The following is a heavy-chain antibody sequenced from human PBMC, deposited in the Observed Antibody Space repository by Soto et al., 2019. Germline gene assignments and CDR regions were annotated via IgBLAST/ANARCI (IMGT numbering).Heavy chain of an antibody. J-gene: IGHJ4*02. Sequence: SETLSLTCTVSGGSISSGGYYCSWIRQQPGKGLEWIAYIHHSGGTYYNPSLKSRVSISVDTSKNQFSLKLSSVTAADTAVYYCARRGSHYLYFDYWGQGTQVTVSS. V-gene: IGHV4-31*03. D-gene: IGHD1-26*01. CDR3: ARRGSHYLYFDY. CDR2: IHHSGGT. CDR1: GGSISSGGYY.